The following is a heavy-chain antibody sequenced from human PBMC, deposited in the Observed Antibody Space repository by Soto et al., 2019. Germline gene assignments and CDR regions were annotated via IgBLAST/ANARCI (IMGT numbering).Heavy chain of an antibody. CDR1: DFTFGDTP. D-gene: IGHD1-1*01. CDR3: TAGRNTEGAQPFDH. J-gene: IGHJ4*01. V-gene: IGHV3-15*07. CDR2: LRSKSDGGAT. Sequence: EVQLVQSGGGLVKPGGSLRLSCAAFDFTFGDTPMNWVRQAPGKGLEWVGRLRSKSDGGATDFAAAVRGRFTISRDASANTLNLQMDSLKTEDTAVYYCTAGRNTEGAQPFDHWGQGTLVTVSS.